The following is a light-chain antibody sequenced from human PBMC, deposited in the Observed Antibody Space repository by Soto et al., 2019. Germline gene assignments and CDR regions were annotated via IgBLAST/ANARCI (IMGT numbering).Light chain of an antibody. Sequence: DIQMTQSPSTLSASVGDRVTITCRATQSISNSLAWYQQKPGKAPKLLIYKASSFESGVPSRFSGSGSGTEFTLTIPSLQPDDFATYYCQQYASFWTFGQGTKVEIK. V-gene: IGKV1-5*03. CDR3: QQYASFWT. CDR1: QSISNS. J-gene: IGKJ1*01. CDR2: KAS.